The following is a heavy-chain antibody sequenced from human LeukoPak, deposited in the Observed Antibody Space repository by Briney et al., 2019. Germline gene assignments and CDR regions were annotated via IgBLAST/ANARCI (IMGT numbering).Heavy chain of an antibody. D-gene: IGHD6-19*01. CDR3: ATKQWLAPPPDS. V-gene: IGHV3-74*01. CDR1: GFTFSKYW. CDR2: INTDGTVT. J-gene: IGHJ4*02. Sequence: GGSLRLFCAASGFTFSKYWMLWVRQAPGKGLESVSRINTDGTVTTYADSVKGRFTVSRDNADNTMFLQMNSMRDEDTAVYYCATKQWLAPPPDSWGQGTPVTVSS.